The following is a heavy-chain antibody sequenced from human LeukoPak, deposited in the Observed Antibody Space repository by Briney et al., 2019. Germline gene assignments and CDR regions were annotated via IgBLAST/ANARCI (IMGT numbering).Heavy chain of an antibody. J-gene: IGHJ4*02. D-gene: IGHD3-3*01. CDR3: ARDDFWSGYPEDY. Sequence: GGSLRLSCATTGFTFSAYTMNWVRQAPGKGLEWVANIKQDGSEKYYVDSVKGRFTISRDNAKNSLYLQMNSLRAEDTAVYYCARDDFWSGYPEDYWGQGTLVTVSS. CDR1: GFTFSAYT. V-gene: IGHV3-7*01. CDR2: IKQDGSEK.